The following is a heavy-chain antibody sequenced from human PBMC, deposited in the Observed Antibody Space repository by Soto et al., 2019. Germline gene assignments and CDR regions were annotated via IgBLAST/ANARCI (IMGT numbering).Heavy chain of an antibody. CDR1: GFTFSSYG. D-gene: IGHD2-21*01. V-gene: IGHV3-30*18. J-gene: IGHJ4*02. CDR3: AKDGGGDFDY. Sequence: QVQLVESGGGVVQPGRSLRLSCAASGFTFSSYGMHWVRQAPGKGLEWVAVISYDGSNKYYADSVKGRSTISRDNSKNTLYLQMNSLRAEDTAVYYCAKDGGGDFDYWGQGTLVTVSS. CDR2: ISYDGSNK.